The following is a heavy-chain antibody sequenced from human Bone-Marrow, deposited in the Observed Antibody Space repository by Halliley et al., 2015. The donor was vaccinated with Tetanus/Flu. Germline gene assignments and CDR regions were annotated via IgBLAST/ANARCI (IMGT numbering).Heavy chain of an antibody. CDR3: ARRAFCGDDCFPFDY. CDR2: ISYRGTT. J-gene: IGHJ4*02. Sequence: TLSLTCTVSGGSFNIYYWSWIRQPPGKGLEWIGYISYRGTTNYNPPLENRVPKSVDSSKNQVSLKLTSVTAADTAIYYCARRAFCGDDCFPFDYWGQGTLVSVSS. CDR1: GGSFNIYY. V-gene: IGHV4-59*08. D-gene: IGHD2-21*02.